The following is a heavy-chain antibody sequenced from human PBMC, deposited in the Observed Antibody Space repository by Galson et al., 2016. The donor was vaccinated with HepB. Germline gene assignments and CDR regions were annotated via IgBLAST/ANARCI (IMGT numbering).Heavy chain of an antibody. J-gene: IGHJ4*02. CDR2: INAGTGNT. V-gene: IGHV1-3*01. Sequence: SVKVSCKASGYTFTNYAMHWVRQAPGQSLEWMAWINAGTGNTKYSQRLQGRVTITRDTSASTTYMELSSLGSEDTAVYYCARGGYCISTSCYHPIDYWGQGTLVTVSS. CDR1: GYTFTNYA. D-gene: IGHD2-2*01. CDR3: ARGGYCISTSCYHPIDY.